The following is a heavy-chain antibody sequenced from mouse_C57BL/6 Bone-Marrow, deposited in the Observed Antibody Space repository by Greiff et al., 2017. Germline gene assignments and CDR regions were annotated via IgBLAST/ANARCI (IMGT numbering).Heavy chain of an antibody. CDR2: INPGSGGT. CDR3: ARDWDGYAMDY. D-gene: IGHD4-1*01. CDR1: GYAFTNYL. J-gene: IGHJ4*01. Sequence: QVQLQQSGAELVRPGTSVKVSCKASGYAFTNYLIEWVKQRPGQGLEWIGVINPGSGGTNYHDKFKGKATLTADKSSSTAYMQLSSLTSEDSAVYFCARDWDGYAMDYWGQGTSVTVSS. V-gene: IGHV1-54*01.